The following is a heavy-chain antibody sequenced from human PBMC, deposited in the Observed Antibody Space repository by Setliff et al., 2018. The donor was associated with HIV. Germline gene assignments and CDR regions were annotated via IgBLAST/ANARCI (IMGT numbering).Heavy chain of an antibody. CDR3: ARHSTLYGGNFDY. CDR2: IYYSGST. V-gene: IGHV4-31*03. J-gene: IGHJ4*02. D-gene: IGHD4-17*01. CDR1: GRSISSGGSY. Sequence: SETLSLTCSVSGRSISSGGSYWSWIRQHPGKGLEWIGYIYYSGSTYHNPSLQSRITISVDTSKNHFSLKLSSVTAADTAVFFCARHSTLYGGNFDYWGQGTLVTVSS.